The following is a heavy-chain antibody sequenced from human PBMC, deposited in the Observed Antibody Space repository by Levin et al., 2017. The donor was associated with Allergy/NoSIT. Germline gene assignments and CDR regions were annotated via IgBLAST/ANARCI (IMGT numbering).Heavy chain of an antibody. D-gene: IGHD1-26*01. CDR2: ISYDGSNR. CDR3: ARDPSGSYYEYYFDY. Sequence: GESLKISCAASGFTFSSYAMHWVRQAPGKGLEWVAVISYDGSNRYYADSVKGRFTISRDNSKNTLYVQMNSLRPEDTALYYCARDPSGSYYEYYFDYWGQGTLVTVSS. J-gene: IGHJ4*02. V-gene: IGHV3-30*04. CDR1: GFTFSSYA.